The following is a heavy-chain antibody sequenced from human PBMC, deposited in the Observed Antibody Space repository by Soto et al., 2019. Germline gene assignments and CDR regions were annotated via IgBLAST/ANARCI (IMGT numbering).Heavy chain of an antibody. J-gene: IGHJ4*02. D-gene: IGHD1-7*01. CDR3: VTTRDGTTFLPH. CDR1: GYTFNSFW. Sequence: PGESLKISCQGSGYTFNSFWIGWVRQMPGEGLEWMGLMFPWTSDTRYSPSFQGHVSISVDRSTGTGYLQWNSLKASDTAMYYCVTTRDGTTFLPHWGQGTPGTVSS. CDR2: MFPWTSDT. V-gene: IGHV5-51*01.